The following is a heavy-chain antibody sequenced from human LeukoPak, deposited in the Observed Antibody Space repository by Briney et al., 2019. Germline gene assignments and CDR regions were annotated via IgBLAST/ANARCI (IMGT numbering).Heavy chain of an antibody. CDR3: AGAAAGNYYYGIDV. CDR2: ISGSGGST. CDR1: GFNFITTW. V-gene: IGHV3-23*01. J-gene: IGHJ6*02. D-gene: IGHD6-13*01. Sequence: PGESLRLSCATTGFNFITTWMSWVRQAPGKGLEWVSAISGSGGSTYYADSVKGRFTISRDNSKNTLYLQMSSLRAEDTAVYYCAGAAAGNYYYGIDVWGQGTTVTVSS.